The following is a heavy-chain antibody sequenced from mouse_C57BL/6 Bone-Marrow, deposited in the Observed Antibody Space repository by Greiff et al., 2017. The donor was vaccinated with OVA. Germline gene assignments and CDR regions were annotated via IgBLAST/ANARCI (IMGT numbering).Heavy chain of an antibody. CDR1: GYTFTSYW. CDR3: ARKPAGSSYDFDY. V-gene: IGHV1-55*01. J-gene: IGHJ2*01. Sequence: QVQLQQPGAELVKPGASVKMSCKASGYTFTSYWITWVKQRPGQGLEWIGDIYPGSGSTNYTEKFKSKATLTVDTSSSTAYMQLSSLTSEDAAVYYCARKPAGSSYDFDYWGQGTTLTVSA. CDR2: IYPGSGST. D-gene: IGHD1-1*01.